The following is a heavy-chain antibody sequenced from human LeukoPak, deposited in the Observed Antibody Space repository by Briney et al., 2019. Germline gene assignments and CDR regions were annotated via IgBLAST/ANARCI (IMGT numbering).Heavy chain of an antibody. CDR2: IYTSGST. V-gene: IGHV4-4*07. D-gene: IGHD5-12*01. Sequence: PSETLSLTCTVSGGSISSYYWSWIRQPAGKGLEWIGRIYTSGSTNYNPSLKSRVTIAVETSKNQFSLKLSSVTAADKAVYYCARSCRILDIVATIRARLRGNGFDIWGQGTMVTVSS. J-gene: IGHJ3*02. CDR1: GGSISSYY. CDR3: ARSCRILDIVATIRARLRGNGFDI.